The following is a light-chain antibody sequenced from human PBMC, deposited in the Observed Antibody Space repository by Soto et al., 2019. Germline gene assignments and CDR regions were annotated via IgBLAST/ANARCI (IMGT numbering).Light chain of an antibody. Sequence: DIQMTQSPSTLSASVGDRVTITCRASQSISSWLAWYQQKPGKAPKLLIYDASSLESGVPSRFSGSGSGTEFTLTISYLQPYDFATYYCQQYNSYSPLTFGGGTKVETK. CDR2: DAS. J-gene: IGKJ4*01. V-gene: IGKV1-5*01. CDR1: QSISSW. CDR3: QQYNSYSPLT.